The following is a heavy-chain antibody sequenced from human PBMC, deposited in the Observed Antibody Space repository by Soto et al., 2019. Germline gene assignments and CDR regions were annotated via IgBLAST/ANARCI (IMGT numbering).Heavy chain of an antibody. CDR2: IYYSGST. D-gene: IGHD4-17*01. Sequence: QVQLQESGPGLVKPSETLSLTCTVSGGSISSYYWSWIRQPPGKGLEWIGYIYYSGSTNYNPSLKSRVTISVDTSKNQFSLKLSSVTAADTAVYYCARESDYGDYYYMDVWGKGTTVTVSS. CDR1: GGSISSYY. CDR3: ARESDYGDYYYMDV. J-gene: IGHJ6*03. V-gene: IGHV4-59*01.